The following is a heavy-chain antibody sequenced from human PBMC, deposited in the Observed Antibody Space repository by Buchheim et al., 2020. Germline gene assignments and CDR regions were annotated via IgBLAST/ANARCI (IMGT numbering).Heavy chain of an antibody. Sequence: EVLLVESGGGEVRPGGSLRLSCAASGFTFDDYGMNWVRQVPGKGLEWLSTITWNGVTTRYADSVMGRLTVSRDNAGNSLYLQMHSLRAEDAAMYYCAREVDDYGAFDVWGQGT. J-gene: IGHJ3*01. D-gene: IGHD4-17*01. CDR1: GFTFDDYG. CDR2: ITWNGVTT. V-gene: IGHV3-20*04. CDR3: AREVDDYGAFDV.